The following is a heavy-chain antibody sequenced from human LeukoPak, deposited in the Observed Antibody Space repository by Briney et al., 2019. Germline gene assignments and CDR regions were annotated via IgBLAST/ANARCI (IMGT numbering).Heavy chain of an antibody. CDR2: ISSDGGNV. CDR1: AFTFRSFG. J-gene: IGHJ4*02. D-gene: IGHD6-13*01. Sequence: GGSLRLSCAASAFTFRSFGMQWVRQAPGKGLEWVAFISSDGGNVYYADSVNGRFSISRDNFKATLYLQMNSLRPEDTAVYYCAKGQQGPMWLDNWGQGTLVIVSS. V-gene: IGHV3-30*18. CDR3: AKGQQGPMWLDN.